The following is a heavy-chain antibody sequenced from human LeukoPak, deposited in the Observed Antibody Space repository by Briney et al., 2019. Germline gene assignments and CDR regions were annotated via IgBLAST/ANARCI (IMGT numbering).Heavy chain of an antibody. CDR3: ARLTVAGTIIDY. D-gene: IGHD6-19*01. J-gene: IGHJ4*02. CDR2: IYYSGST. Sequence: PSETLSLTCTASGGSISSSSYYWGWIRQPPGKGLEWIGSIYYSGSTYYNPSLKSRVTISVDTSKNQFSLNLSSVTAADTAVYYCARLTVAGTIIDYWGQGTLVTVSS. CDR1: GGSISSSSYY. V-gene: IGHV4-39*07.